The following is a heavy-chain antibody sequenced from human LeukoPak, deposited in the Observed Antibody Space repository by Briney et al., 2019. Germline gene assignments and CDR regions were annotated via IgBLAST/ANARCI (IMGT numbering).Heavy chain of an antibody. Sequence: GESLKISCKGSGYSFTSYWIGWVRRMPGKGLEWMGIIYPDDSNTRYSPSFQGQVTLSADKSINTAYLQWSSLRASDTAMYYCARLEEDLTLGVAGYWFVPWGQGTLVTVS. D-gene: IGHD3-16*01. CDR3: ARLEEDLTLGVAGYWFVP. J-gene: IGHJ5*02. CDR1: GYSFTSYW. CDR2: IYPDDSNT. V-gene: IGHV5-51*01.